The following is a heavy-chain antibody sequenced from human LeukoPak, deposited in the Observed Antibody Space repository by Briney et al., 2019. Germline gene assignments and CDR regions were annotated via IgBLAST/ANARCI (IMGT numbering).Heavy chain of an antibody. CDR1: GFTFSSYW. Sequence: GGSLRLSCAASGFTFSSYWMHWVRQAPGKGLVWVSRINGDGGSATYADSVKGRFTISRDNAKNTLYLQMNSLRAEDTAVYYCARDRATAMFDYWAQGTLVTVSS. CDR2: INGDGGSA. V-gene: IGHV3-74*01. CDR3: ARDRATAMFDY. J-gene: IGHJ4*02. D-gene: IGHD5-18*01.